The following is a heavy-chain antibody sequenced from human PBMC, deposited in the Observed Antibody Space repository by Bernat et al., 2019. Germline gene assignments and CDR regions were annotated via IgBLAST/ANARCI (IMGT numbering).Heavy chain of an antibody. CDR2: IYHSGST. J-gene: IGHJ4*02. Sequence: QVQLQESGPGLVKPSGTLSLTCAVSGGSLSSSNWWSWVRQPPGQGLEWIGEIYHSGSTNYNPSLKSRVTISVDKSKNQFSLKLSSVTAADTAVYYCARETGLEWLLYRNYFDYWGQGTLVTVSS. V-gene: IGHV4-4*02. CDR1: GGSLSSSNW. D-gene: IGHD3-3*01. CDR3: ARETGLEWLLYRNYFDY.